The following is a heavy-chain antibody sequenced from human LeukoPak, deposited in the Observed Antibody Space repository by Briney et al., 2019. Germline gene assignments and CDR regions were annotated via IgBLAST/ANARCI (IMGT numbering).Heavy chain of an antibody. CDR3: ARDHGRYGDGDYVGY. V-gene: IGHV3-74*01. Sequence: GGSLRLSCAASGLTFSSHWMHWVRQAPGKGLVWVSRITNDGSSTTYADSVKGRFTISRDNSKNTLYLQMNSLRAEDTAVYYCARDHGRYGDGDYVGYWGQGTLVTVSS. D-gene: IGHD1-26*01. J-gene: IGHJ4*02. CDR1: GLTFSSHW. CDR2: ITNDGSST.